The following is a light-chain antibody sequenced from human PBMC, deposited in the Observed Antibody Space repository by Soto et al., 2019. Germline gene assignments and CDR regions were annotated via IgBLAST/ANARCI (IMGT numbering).Light chain of an antibody. CDR1: QSVSSN. Sequence: VMTQSPATLSVSPGERATLSCRASQSVSSNLAWYQQNLGQAPRLLIYGGSTRATGIPLRFSGSGSGREFTPITSSLQAADFAVYYCQQYNNWLRTFGPGTKV. CDR3: QQYNNWLRT. J-gene: IGKJ1*01. V-gene: IGKV3-15*01. CDR2: GGS.